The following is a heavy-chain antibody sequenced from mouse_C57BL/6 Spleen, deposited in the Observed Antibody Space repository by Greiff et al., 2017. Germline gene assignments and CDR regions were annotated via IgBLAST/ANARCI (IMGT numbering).Heavy chain of an antibody. CDR1: GFTFSSYA. CDR3: TREEGDY. J-gene: IGHJ2*01. CDR2: ISSGGDYI. V-gene: IGHV5-9-1*02. Sequence: EVKLMESGEGLVKPGGSLKLSCAASGFTFSSYAMSWVRQTPEKRLEWVAYISSGGDYIYYADTVKGRFTISSDNARNTLYLQMSSLKSEDTAMYYCTREEGDYWGQGTTLTVSS.